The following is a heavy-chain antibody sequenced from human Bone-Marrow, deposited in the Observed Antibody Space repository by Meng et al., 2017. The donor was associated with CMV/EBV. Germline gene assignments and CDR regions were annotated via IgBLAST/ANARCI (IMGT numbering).Heavy chain of an antibody. CDR2: INHSGST. D-gene: IGHD2-2*01. J-gene: IGHJ6*02. CDR1: GGSFSGYY. Sequence: SQTLSLTCAVYGGSFSGYYWSWIRQPPGKGLAWIGEINHSGSTNYNPSLKSRVTISVDTSKNQFSLKLSSVTAADTAVYYCARVIGFCSSTSCYYLGGMDVWGQGPTVPVSS. V-gene: IGHV4-34*01. CDR3: ARVIGFCSSTSCYYLGGMDV.